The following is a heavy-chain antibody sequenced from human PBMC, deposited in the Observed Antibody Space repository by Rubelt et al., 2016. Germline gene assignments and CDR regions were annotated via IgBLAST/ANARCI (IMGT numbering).Heavy chain of an antibody. V-gene: IGHV4-34*02. CDR2: IYHSGST. CDR1: GGSFSGYF. Sequence: QVQLQQWGAGLLKASETLSRTCAVYGGSFSGYFWSWVRQPPGKGLEWMGSIYHSGSTYYNPSLKSRVTISVDTSKNQFSLMLSSVTAADTAVHYCARLLRSYWYFDLWGRGTLVTVSS. J-gene: IGHJ2*01. CDR3: ARLLRSYWYFDL.